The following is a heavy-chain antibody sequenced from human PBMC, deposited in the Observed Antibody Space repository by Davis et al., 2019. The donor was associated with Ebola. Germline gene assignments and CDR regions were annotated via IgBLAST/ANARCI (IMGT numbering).Heavy chain of an antibody. CDR1: GHTFSNYA. J-gene: IGHJ6*04. Sequence: ASVKVSCKAPGHTFSNYAMHWVRQAPGQGLEWMGIINPSGGSTGYAQKFQGRVTMTRDTSISTAYMELSRLRSDDTAVYYCARDSPVGIVVVPAAILGMDVWGKGTTVTVSS. V-gene: IGHV1-46*01. CDR2: INPSGGST. CDR3: ARDSPVGIVVVPAAILGMDV. D-gene: IGHD2-2*02.